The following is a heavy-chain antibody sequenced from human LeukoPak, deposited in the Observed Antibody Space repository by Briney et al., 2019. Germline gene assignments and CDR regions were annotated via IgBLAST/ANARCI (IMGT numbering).Heavy chain of an antibody. V-gene: IGHV4-59*01. CDR3: ARVLSGSYHY. J-gene: IGHJ4*02. D-gene: IGHD1-26*01. CDR2: IYYSGST. Sequence: SETLSLTCTVSGVSISSYYWSWIRQPPGKGLEWIGYIYYSGSTNYNPSLKIRVPISVDTSKTPFSLKLSSVTAADTAVYYCARVLSGSYHYWGQGTLGTVSS. CDR1: GVSISSYY.